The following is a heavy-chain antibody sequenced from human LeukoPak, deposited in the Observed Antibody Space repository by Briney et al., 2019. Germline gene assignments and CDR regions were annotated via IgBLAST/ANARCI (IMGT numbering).Heavy chain of an antibody. CDR3: VCPMGYKRNITMIDLDAFDI. Sequence: ASVKVSCKASGGTFSSYAISWVRQAPGQGLEWMGQIIPILGTANYAQKFQGRVSTSTDESTRTAYMELSSLRSEDTAVYYCVCPMGYKRNITMIDLDAFDIWGQGTMVTVSS. J-gene: IGHJ3*02. D-gene: IGHD3-22*01. CDR2: IIPILGTA. CDR1: GGTFSSYA. V-gene: IGHV1-69*05.